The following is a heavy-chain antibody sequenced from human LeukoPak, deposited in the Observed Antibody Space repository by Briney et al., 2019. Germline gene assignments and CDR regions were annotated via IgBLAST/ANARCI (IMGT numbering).Heavy chain of an antibody. J-gene: IGHJ4*02. CDR1: GFTFSNYS. CDR2: ISSSSSYI. D-gene: IGHD2-2*01. Sequence: PGGSLRLSCAASGFTFSNYSMNWVRQAPGKGLEWVSSISSSSSYIYYADSVKGRFTIPRDNAKNSLYLQMNSLRAEDTAVYYCAITPVVPAAMVDYWGQGTLVTVSS. CDR3: AITPVVPAAMVDY. V-gene: IGHV3-21*01.